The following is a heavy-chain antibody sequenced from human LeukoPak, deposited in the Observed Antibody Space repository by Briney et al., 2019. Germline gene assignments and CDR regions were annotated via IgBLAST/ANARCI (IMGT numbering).Heavy chain of an antibody. Sequence: ASVKVSCKASGYTFTSYDINWVRQATGQGLEWMGWMNPNSGNTGYAQKFQGRVTMTRNTSISTAYMELSSLRSEDTAVYYCARGLGSSGYYGTGDAFDIWGQGTMDTVSS. J-gene: IGHJ3*02. CDR2: MNPNSGNT. CDR3: ARGLGSSGYYGTGDAFDI. V-gene: IGHV1-8*01. CDR1: GYTFTSYD. D-gene: IGHD3-22*01.